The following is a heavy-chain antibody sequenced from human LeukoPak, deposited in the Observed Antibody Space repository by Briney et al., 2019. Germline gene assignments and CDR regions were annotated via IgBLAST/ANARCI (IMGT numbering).Heavy chain of an antibody. V-gene: IGHV1-18*01. J-gene: IGHJ6*03. CDR3: ARASDFWSGYEYYNYYYYMDV. D-gene: IGHD3-3*01. CDR1: GYTFNSYV. Sequence: AAVKVSCQASGYTFNSYVIAWVRQAPGQGLEWMGWISASNGDTNFAQKLQGRVTMTTDTPTNTAYMELRSLRSDDKALYYCARASDFWSGYEYYNYYYYMDVWGKGTTVTVSS. CDR2: ISASNGDT.